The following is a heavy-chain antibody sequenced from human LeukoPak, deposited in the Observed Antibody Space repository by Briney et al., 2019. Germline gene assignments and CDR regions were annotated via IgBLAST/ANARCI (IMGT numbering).Heavy chain of an antibody. CDR1: GFTFSNAW. V-gene: IGHV3-15*01. CDR3: TTVTLQWLVYYFDY. CDR2: IKSKTDGGTT. Sequence: GGSLRLSCAASGFTFSNAWMSWVRQAPGKGLEWVGRIKSKTDGGTTDYAAPVKGRFTIPRDDSKNTLYLQMNSLKTEDTAVYYCTTVTLQWLVYYFDYWGQGTLVTVSS. D-gene: IGHD6-19*01. J-gene: IGHJ4*02.